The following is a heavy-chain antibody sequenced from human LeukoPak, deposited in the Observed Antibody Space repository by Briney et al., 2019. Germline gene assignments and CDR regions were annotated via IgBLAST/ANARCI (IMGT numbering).Heavy chain of an antibody. V-gene: IGHV3-7*01. CDR2: IKQDGSEK. CDR1: GFTFSRYW. CDR3: ARGSRGLDDSDYFDY. Sequence: GGSVRLSCAASGFTFSRYWMSWVRQAPGKGLEWVANIKQDGSEKYYVDSVKGRITISRDNAKNSLYLQMNSLRAEDTAVYYCARGSRGLDDSDYFDYWGQGTLVTVSS. J-gene: IGHJ4*02. D-gene: IGHD2-21*02.